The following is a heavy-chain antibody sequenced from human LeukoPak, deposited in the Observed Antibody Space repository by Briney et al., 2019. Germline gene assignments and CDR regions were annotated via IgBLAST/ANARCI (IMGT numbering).Heavy chain of an antibody. CDR3: ARERSSWFD. CDR2: IWCDGSKK. V-gene: IGHV3-33*01. J-gene: IGHJ4*02. CDR1: GFTFSSYD. Sequence: GGSLRLSCAASGFTFSSYDMHWVRQAPGKGLEWVAVIWCDGSKKYYADSVKGRFTISRDNSKNTLYLQMNSLRAEDTAVYYCARERSSWFDWGQGTLVTVSS. D-gene: IGHD6-19*01.